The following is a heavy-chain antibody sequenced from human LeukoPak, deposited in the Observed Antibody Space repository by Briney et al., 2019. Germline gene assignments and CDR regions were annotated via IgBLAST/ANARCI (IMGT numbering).Heavy chain of an antibody. J-gene: IGHJ4*02. CDR3: ARVKEMLRPEGYFDY. Sequence: ASVNVSCKASGYTFTSYYMHWVRQAPGQGLEWMGIINPSGGSTSYAQKFQGRVTMTRDTSTSTVYMELSSLRSEDTAVYYCARVKEMLRPEGYFDYWGQGTLVTVSS. CDR1: GYTFTSYY. D-gene: IGHD2-8*01. V-gene: IGHV1-46*01. CDR2: INPSGGST.